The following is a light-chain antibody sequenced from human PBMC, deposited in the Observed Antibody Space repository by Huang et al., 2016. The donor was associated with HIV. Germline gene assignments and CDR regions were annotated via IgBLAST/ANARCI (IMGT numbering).Light chain of an antibody. Sequence: DIQMTQSPSSLSASVGDRVTITCRASQTISNSLNWYQQKPGKAPKLLIYGASNLQSGVPARFSGSGSETDFTLTISSLQVEDFATYYCQQRFSNLITFGGGTRVEIK. CDR2: GAS. J-gene: IGKJ4*01. CDR1: QTISNS. CDR3: QQRFSNLIT. V-gene: IGKV1-39*01.